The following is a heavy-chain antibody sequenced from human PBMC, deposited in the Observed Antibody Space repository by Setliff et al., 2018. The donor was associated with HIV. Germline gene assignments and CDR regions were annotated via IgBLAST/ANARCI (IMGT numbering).Heavy chain of an antibody. CDR3: AKVFLFGVDAFDI. CDR2: IIPILGIA. Sequence: SVKVSCKASGGTFSSYTISWVRQAPGQGLEWMGRIIPILGIANYAQKFQGRVTITADESTSTAYMELSSLRDEDTAVYYCAKVFLFGVDAFDIWGQGTMVTVSS. D-gene: IGHD3-10*01. CDR1: GGTFSSYT. J-gene: IGHJ3*02. V-gene: IGHV1-69*02.